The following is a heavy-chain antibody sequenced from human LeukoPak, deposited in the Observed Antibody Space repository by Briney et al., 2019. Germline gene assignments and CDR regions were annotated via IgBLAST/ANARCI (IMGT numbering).Heavy chain of an antibody. CDR1: GGSISSYY. V-gene: IGHV4-59*01. CDR3: ARETMITYYFDY. CDR2: IYYSGST. Sequence: SETLSLTCTASGGSISSYYWSWIRQPPGKGLEWIGYIYYSGSTNHNPSLKSRVTISVDTSKNQFSLRLSSVTAADTAVYYCARETMITYYFDYWGQGTLVTVSS. J-gene: IGHJ4*02. D-gene: IGHD3-16*01.